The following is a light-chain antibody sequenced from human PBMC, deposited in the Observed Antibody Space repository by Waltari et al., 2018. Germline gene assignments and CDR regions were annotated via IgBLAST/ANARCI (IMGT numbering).Light chain of an antibody. V-gene: IGLV3-21*04. CDR2: YDS. J-gene: IGLJ3*02. CDR1: SIGSRS. Sequence: SYVLTQPPSASAAPGQTARITLCISSIGSRSVHWCQQRPGKAPVLVIYYDSDRPSGIPERFSGSNSGDTATLTISRVEAGDEADYYCQVWDSSRAHVVFGGGTRLTVL. CDR3: QVWDSSRAHVV.